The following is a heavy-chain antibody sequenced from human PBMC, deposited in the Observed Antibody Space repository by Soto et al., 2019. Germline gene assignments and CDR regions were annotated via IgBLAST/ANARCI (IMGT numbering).Heavy chain of an antibody. CDR1: GYTFTSYG. CDR3: VRRHVSATGIDWFDP. CDR2: INAANGDT. J-gene: IGHJ5*02. V-gene: IGHV1-3*01. D-gene: IGHD6-13*01. Sequence: VASVKVSFKASGYTFTSYGIHWLRQAPGQRLEWMGWINAANGDTKYSPKFQGRVTITRDTSASTAYMELSSLRSEDTAVYYCVRRHVSATGIDWFDPWGQGTLVTVSS.